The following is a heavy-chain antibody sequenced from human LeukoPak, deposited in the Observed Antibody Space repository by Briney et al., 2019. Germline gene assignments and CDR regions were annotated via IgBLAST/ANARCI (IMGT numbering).Heavy chain of an antibody. CDR1: GFPLSTGGVG. J-gene: IGHJ4*02. V-gene: IGHV2-5*02. CDR3: AHTKYRYGSYYFDY. CDR2: LYWADDK. D-gene: IGHD5-18*01. Sequence: ESGPTLGKPTQTLTLTCTFSGFPLSTGGVGVGWSPQPPGKALEWLALLYWADDKRYSPSLKSRLTITKDTSKNQVVLTMTNMDRVDTATYYCAHTKYRYGSYYFDYWGQGTLVTVSS.